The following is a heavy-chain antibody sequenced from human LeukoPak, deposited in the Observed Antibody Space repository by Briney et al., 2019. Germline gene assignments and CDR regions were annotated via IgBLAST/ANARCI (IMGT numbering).Heavy chain of an antibody. V-gene: IGHV1-2*02. CDR3: ARDYGGSPAYY. Sequence: ASVKASCKASGYTFTGYYMHWVRQAPGQGLEWMGWINPNSGGTNYAQKFQGRVTMTRDTSISTDDMELSRLRSDDTAVYYCARDYGGSPAYYWGQGTLVTVSS. J-gene: IGHJ4*02. CDR1: GYTFTGYY. D-gene: IGHD3-16*01. CDR2: INPNSGGT.